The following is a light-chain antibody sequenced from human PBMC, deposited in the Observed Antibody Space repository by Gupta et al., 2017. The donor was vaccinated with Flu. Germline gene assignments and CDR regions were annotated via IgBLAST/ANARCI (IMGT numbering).Light chain of an antibody. CDR1: SSVVGSYSL. J-gene: IGLJ3*02. CDR2: EGS. V-gene: IGLV2-23*01. Sequence: QSALTLPASVSGSPGQSITISCTGTSSVVGSYSLVSWYQQHPGKAPKLMIYEGSKRPSGVSNRFSGSKSGNTASLTISGLQAEDEADYYCCSYAGSTWVFGGGTKLTGL. CDR3: CSYAGSTWV.